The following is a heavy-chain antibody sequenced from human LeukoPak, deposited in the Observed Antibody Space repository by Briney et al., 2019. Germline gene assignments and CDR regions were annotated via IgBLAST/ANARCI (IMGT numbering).Heavy chain of an antibody. J-gene: IGHJ4*02. V-gene: IGHV3-7*01. CDR1: GFTFSSFW. Sequence: GGSLRLSCAASGFTFSSFWMTWVRQAPGKGLEWVANIKQDASERYYVDSVKGRFTISRDNAKNSLYLQMNSLRAEDTAVYYCATPTAGTWHFDYWGQGTLVTVSS. D-gene: IGHD1-1*01. CDR2: IKQDASER. CDR3: ATPTAGTWHFDY.